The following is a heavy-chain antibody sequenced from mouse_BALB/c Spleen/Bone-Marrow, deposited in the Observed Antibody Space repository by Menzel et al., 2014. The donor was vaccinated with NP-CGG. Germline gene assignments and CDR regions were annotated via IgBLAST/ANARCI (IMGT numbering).Heavy chain of an antibody. J-gene: IGHJ2*01. V-gene: IGHV14-3*02. Sequence: VQLKESGADLVKPGASVKLSCTTFGFNIKDTYMHWVKQRPEQGLEWIGRIDPANGNTKYDPKFQGKATITADTSSNTAYLQLSSLTSEATDVYYSARWDDYASDYWGQGTTLTVSS. CDR2: IDPANGNT. CDR3: ARWDDYASDY. D-gene: IGHD2-4*01. CDR1: GFNIKDTY.